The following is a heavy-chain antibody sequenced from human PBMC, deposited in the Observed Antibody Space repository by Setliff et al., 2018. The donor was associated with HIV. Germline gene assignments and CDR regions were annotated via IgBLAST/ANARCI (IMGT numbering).Heavy chain of an antibody. J-gene: IGHJ4*02. CDR3: ARSQFFDY. V-gene: IGHV4-59*08. CDR2: IYYSGST. CDR1: GGSICSYY. Sequence: SETLSLTCTVSGGSICSYYWSWIRQPPGKGLEWIGYIYYSGSTNYNPSLKSRVTISVDTSKNQFSLKLSSVTAADTAVYYCARSQFFDYWGQGTLVTVSS.